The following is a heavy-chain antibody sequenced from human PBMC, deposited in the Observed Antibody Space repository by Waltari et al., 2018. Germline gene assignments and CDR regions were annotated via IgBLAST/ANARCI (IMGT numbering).Heavy chain of an antibody. CDR1: GYTFTDYY. CDR3: ATLPGIAAAGIEYYFDY. J-gene: IGHJ4*02. V-gene: IGHV1-69-2*01. D-gene: IGHD6-13*01. CDR2: VDPEDGET. Sequence: EVQLVQSGAEVKKPGATVKISCKASGYTFTDYYMHWVQQAPGKGLEWMGRVDPEDGETIYAEKFKGRVTITADTSTDTAYMELSSLRSEDTAVYYCATLPGIAAAGIEYYFDYWGQGTLVTVSS.